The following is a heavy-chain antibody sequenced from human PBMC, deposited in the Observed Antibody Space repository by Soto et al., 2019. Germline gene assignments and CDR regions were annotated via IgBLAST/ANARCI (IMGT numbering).Heavy chain of an antibody. Sequence: ESGPTLVNPTQTLTLTCTFSGFSLSTSGVGVGWIRQSPGKALEWLAVIYWDDDKRYSPSLKSRLSITKDTSKNQVVLTMTNMDPVDTATYYCAKKHRTSSAFDYWGQGTLVTVSS. V-gene: IGHV2-5*02. CDR2: IYWDDDK. CDR3: AKKHRTSSAFDY. J-gene: IGHJ4*02. D-gene: IGHD6-6*01. CDR1: GFSLSTSGVG.